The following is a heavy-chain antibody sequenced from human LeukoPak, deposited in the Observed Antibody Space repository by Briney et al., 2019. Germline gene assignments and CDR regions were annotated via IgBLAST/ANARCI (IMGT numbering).Heavy chain of an antibody. J-gene: IGHJ4*02. Sequence: GGSLRLSCAPTGFTFSSYWMSWVRQAPGKGLEWVANIKQDGSEKYYVDSVKGRFTISRDNAKNSLYLQMNSLGAEDTAVYYCARKNGLDYWGQGTLVTVSS. CDR3: ARKNGLDY. CDR1: GFTFSSYW. V-gene: IGHV3-7*01. CDR2: IKQDGSEK.